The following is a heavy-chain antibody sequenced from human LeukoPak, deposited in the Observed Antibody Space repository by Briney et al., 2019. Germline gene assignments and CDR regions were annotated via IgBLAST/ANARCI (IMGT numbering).Heavy chain of an antibody. Sequence: GGSLRLSCAASGFTFSSYGMHWVRQAPGKGLEWVAVIWYDGSNKYYADSVKGRFTISRDNSKNTLYLQMNSLRAEDTAVCYCAREGSSGYYPSWGQGILVTVSS. V-gene: IGHV3-33*01. CDR1: GFTFSSYG. CDR3: AREGSSGYYPS. D-gene: IGHD3-22*01. J-gene: IGHJ4*02. CDR2: IWYDGSNK.